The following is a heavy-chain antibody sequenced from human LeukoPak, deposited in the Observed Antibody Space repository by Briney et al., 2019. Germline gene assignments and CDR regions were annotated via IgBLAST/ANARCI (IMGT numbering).Heavy chain of an antibody. J-gene: IGHJ4*02. CDR1: GGSISSSSYY. CDR2: INHSGST. V-gene: IGHV4-39*07. Sequence: PSETLSLTCTVSGGSISSSSYYWGWIRQPPGKGLEWIGEINHSGSTNYNPSLKSRVTISVDTSKNQFSLKLSSVTAADTAVYYCARGRGYNDYWGQGTLVTVSS. D-gene: IGHD3-3*01. CDR3: ARGRGYNDY.